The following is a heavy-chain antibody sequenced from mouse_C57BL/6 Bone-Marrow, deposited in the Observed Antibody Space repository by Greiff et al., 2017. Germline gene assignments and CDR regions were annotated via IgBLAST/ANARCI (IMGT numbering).Heavy chain of an antibody. Sequence: EVMLVESGGDLVKPGGSLKLSCAASGFTFSSYGMSWVRQTPDKRLEWVATISSGGSYTYYPDSVKGRFTISRDNAKNTLYLQMSSLKSEDTAMYYCARHEDYYGSGWYFDVWGTGTTVTVSS. CDR1: GFTFSSYG. J-gene: IGHJ1*03. CDR3: ARHEDYYGSGWYFDV. CDR2: ISSGGSYT. V-gene: IGHV5-6*01. D-gene: IGHD1-1*01.